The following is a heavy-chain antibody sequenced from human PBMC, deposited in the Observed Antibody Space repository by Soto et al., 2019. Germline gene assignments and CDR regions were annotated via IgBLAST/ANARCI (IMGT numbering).Heavy chain of an antibody. V-gene: IGHV4-39*01. CDR3: ADMRGQWLPRD. D-gene: IGHD6-19*01. CDR2: INSGGSA. Sequence: QLQLQESGPGLVKPSETLSLTCTVSGGSIRGSDYYWGWIRQPPGEGLEWIGNINSGGSAYYYPSLRHRVTISVDTPNTQSSLRLSSVTAADTAVYYCADMRGQWLPRDWGQEMLVTVSS. CDR1: GGSIRGSDYY. J-gene: IGHJ4*02.